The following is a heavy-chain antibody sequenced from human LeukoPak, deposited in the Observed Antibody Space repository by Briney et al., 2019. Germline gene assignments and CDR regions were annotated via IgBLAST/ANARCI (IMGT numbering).Heavy chain of an antibody. CDR1: GFTFSSYS. Sequence: PGGSLRLSCAASGFTFSSYSMNWVRQAPGKGLEWVSSISSSSSYIYYADSVKGRFTISRDNAKNSLYLQMNSLRAEDTAVYYCASGGSTSWLEHKANLYWGQGTLVTVSS. D-gene: IGHD2-2*01. J-gene: IGHJ4*02. V-gene: IGHV3-21*01. CDR2: ISSSSSYI. CDR3: ASGGSTSWLEHKANLY.